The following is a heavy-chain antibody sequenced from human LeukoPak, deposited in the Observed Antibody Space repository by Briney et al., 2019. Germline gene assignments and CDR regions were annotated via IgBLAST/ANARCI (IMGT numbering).Heavy chain of an antibody. J-gene: IGHJ4*02. CDR2: IYHSGST. D-gene: IGHD6-19*01. V-gene: IGHV4-38-2*01. CDR1: GYSISSGYY. CDR3: ARLVQAGTGYFDY. Sequence: SETLSLTCAVSGYSISSGYYWGWIRQPPGKGLEWIGSIYHSGSTYYNPSLKSRVTISVDTSKNQFSLKLSSVTAADTAVYYCARLVQAGTGYFDYWGQGTLVTV.